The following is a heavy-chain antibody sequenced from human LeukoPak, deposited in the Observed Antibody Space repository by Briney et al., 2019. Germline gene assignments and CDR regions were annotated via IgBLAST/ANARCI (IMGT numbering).Heavy chain of an antibody. V-gene: IGHV3-30*02. J-gene: IGHJ5*02. CDR3: ARDRNTMVRGDHPWFDP. CDR1: GFTFSSYG. D-gene: IGHD3-10*01. CDR2: IRYDGSNK. Sequence: GGSLRRSCAASGFTFSSYGRHWVRQAPGKGLEWVAFIRYDGSNKYYADSVKGRFTISRDNSKNTLYLQMNSLRAEDTAVYYCARDRNTMVRGDHPWFDPWGQGTLVTVSS.